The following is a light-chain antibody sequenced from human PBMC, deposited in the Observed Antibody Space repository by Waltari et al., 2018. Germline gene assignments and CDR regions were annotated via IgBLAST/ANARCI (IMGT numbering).Light chain of an antibody. V-gene: IGKV1-5*01. CDR3: HQYNSYPWT. Sequence: DIQMTQSPSTLSASVGDRVTITCRASQSFSSWLAWYQQKPGKAPKLLIYDVSSLESGVPSRFSGSGSGTEFTLTISSLQPDDFATYYCHQYNSYPWTFGQGTKVEIK. CDR1: QSFSSW. CDR2: DVS. J-gene: IGKJ1*01.